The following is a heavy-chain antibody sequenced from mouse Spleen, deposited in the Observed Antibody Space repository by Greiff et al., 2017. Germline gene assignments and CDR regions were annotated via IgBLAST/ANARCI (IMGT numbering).Heavy chain of an antibody. Sequence: LVESGAELVRPGASVTLSCKASGYTFTDYEMHWVKQTPVHGLEWIGAIEPETGGTAYNQKFKGKATLTVDQSSSTAYMQLNSLTSEDSAVYYCARYYFDYWGQGTTLTVSS. CDR3: ARYYFDY. CDR2: IEPETGGT. J-gene: IGHJ2*01. V-gene: IGHV1-15*01. CDR1: GYTFTDYE.